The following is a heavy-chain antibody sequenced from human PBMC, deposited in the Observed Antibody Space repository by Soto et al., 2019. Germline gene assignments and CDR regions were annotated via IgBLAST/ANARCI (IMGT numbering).Heavy chain of an antibody. CDR1: GGSVNSGNYY. Sequence: QVQLQKWGAGLLKPSETLSLTCAVNGGSVNSGNYYWSWIRQPPGKGLEWLGEMSHSGGTHFNPSLKSRVTISVDTSKNQFSLKMSPVTAADTALYYCARVERGTATTVVDAFDIWGPGTMVTVSS. J-gene: IGHJ3*02. CDR2: MSHSGGT. V-gene: IGHV4-34*01. CDR3: ARVERGTATTVVDAFDI. D-gene: IGHD1-1*01.